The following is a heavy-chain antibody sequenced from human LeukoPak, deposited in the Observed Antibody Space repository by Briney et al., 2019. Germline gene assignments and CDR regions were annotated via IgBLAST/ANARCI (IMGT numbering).Heavy chain of an antibody. D-gene: IGHD6-6*01. V-gene: IGHV3-30-3*01. J-gene: IGHJ4*02. CDR2: ISYDGSNK. CDR1: GFTFSSYA. Sequence: GRSLRLSCAASGFTFSSYAMHWVRQAPGKGLEWVAVISYDGSNKYYADSVKGRFTISRDNSKNTLYLQMNSLRAEDTAVYYCARGLYSSSSGADYWGQGTLATVSS. CDR3: ARGLYSSSSGADY.